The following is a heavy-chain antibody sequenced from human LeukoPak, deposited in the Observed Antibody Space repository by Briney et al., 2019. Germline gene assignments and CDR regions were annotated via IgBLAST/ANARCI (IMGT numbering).Heavy chain of an antibody. D-gene: IGHD3-3*01. J-gene: IGHJ6*03. CDR2: ISAYNGNT. CDR1: GYTFTNYG. Sequence: ASVKVSCKASGYTFTNYGISWVRQAPGQGLEWMAWISAYNGNTNYGKKLQGRVTMTTDTSTNTAYMELRSLRSDDTAVYYCARDRYDFWGGQGNYYMDVWGKGTTVTVSS. CDR3: ARDRYDFWGGQGNYYMDV. V-gene: IGHV1-18*01.